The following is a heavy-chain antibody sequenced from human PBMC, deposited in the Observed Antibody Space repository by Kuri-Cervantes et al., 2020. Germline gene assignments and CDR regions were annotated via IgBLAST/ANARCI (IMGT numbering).Heavy chain of an antibody. J-gene: IGHJ6*02. V-gene: IGHV3-9*01. CDR1: GFTFDDYA. CDR2: ISWNSGSI. Sequence: GGSLRLSCAASGFTFDDYAMHWVRQAPGKGLEWVSGISWNSGSIGYADSVKGRFTISRDNAKNSLYLQMNSLRAEDTAVYYCASRYCRTTSCRLFGLDVWGPGTAVTVSS. CDR3: ASRYCRTTSCRLFGLDV. D-gene: IGHD2-2*01.